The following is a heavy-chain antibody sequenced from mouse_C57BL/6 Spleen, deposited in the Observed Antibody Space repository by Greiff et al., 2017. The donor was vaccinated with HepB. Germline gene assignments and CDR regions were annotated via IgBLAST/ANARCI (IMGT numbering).Heavy chain of an antibody. CDR2: ISYDGSN. J-gene: IGHJ4*01. CDR1: GYSITSGYY. D-gene: IGHD1-2*01. Sequence: EVKLMESGPGLVKPSQSLSLTCSVTGYSITSGYYWNWIRQFPGNKLEWMGYISYDGSNNYNPSLKNRISITRDTSKNQFFLKLNSVTTEDTATYYCANYGGGAMDYWGQGTSVTVSS. CDR3: ANYGGGAMDY. V-gene: IGHV3-6*01.